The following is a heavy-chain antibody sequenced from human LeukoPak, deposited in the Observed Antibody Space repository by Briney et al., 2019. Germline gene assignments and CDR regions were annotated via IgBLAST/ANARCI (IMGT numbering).Heavy chain of an antibody. V-gene: IGHV3-53*01. Sequence: PGGSLRLSCAASRFTVSSNYMSWVRQAPGKGLEWVSVTYSGGSTYCADSVKGRFSISRDNSKNTLYLQMNSLRAEDTAVYYCARSLSRGYGSGSYFDYWGQGTLVTVSS. CDR1: RFTVSSNY. CDR3: ARSLSRGYGSGSYFDY. D-gene: IGHD3-10*01. J-gene: IGHJ4*02. CDR2: TYSGGST.